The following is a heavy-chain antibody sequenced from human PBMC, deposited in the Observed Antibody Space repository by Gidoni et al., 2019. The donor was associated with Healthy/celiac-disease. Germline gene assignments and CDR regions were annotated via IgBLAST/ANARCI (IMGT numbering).Heavy chain of an antibody. J-gene: IGHJ4*02. CDR3: ARDGYCSGGSCYSRAHY. CDR1: GFTFSSYS. V-gene: IGHV3-48*04. Sequence: EVQLVESGGGLVQPGGSLRLSCAASGFTFSSYSMNWVRQAPGKGLEVVSYISSSSSTIYYADSVKGRLTISRDNAKNSLYLQMNSLRAEDTAVYYCARDGYCSGGSCYSRAHYWGQGTLVTVSS. D-gene: IGHD2-15*01. CDR2: ISSSSSTI.